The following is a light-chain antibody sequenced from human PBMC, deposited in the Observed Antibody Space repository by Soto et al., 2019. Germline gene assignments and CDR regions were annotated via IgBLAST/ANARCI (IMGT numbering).Light chain of an antibody. Sequence: QSVLTQPPSVSGAPGQRVTISCTGNSSNIGAGYDVHWSQQLPGTAPKLLIYGNSNRPSGVPDRFSGSKSGTSASLAITGLQAEDEADYYCQSYDSSLRVFGTGTKVTVL. J-gene: IGLJ1*01. V-gene: IGLV1-40*01. CDR1: SSNIGAGYD. CDR2: GNS. CDR3: QSYDSSLRV.